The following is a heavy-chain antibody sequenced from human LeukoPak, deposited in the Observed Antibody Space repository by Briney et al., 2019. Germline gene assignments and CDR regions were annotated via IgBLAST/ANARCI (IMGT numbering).Heavy chain of an antibody. CDR2: ISAYSGHT. D-gene: IGHD2-15*01. J-gene: IGHJ3*02. CDR1: GYTFTSYG. CDR3: ARVFCSGGSCLDAFAI. V-gene: IGHV1-18*01. Sequence: ASVKVSCKASGYTFTSYGISWVRQDPGQGLEWMGWISAYSGHTYYARKLQGRVTMTTHTSTSTDYMELRSLRSDDTAVYYCARVFCSGGSCLDAFAIWGQGTMVTVSS.